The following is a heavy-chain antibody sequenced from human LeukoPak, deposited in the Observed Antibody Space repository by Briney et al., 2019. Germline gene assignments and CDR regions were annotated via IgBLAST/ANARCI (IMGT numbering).Heavy chain of an antibody. Sequence: GGSLRLSCAASGFTFSSYAMSWVRQAPGKGLEWVSAISGSGGSTYYADSVKGRFTISRDNSKNRVYLQMNRLRAEDTAVYYCAKASSSSSGRNWFDPWGQGTLVTVSS. CDR1: GFTFSSYA. V-gene: IGHV3-23*01. CDR3: AKASSSSSGRNWFDP. CDR2: ISGSGGST. J-gene: IGHJ5*02. D-gene: IGHD6-6*01.